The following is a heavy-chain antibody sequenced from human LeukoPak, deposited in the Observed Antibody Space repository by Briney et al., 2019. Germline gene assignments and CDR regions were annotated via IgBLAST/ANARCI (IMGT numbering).Heavy chain of an antibody. D-gene: IGHD3-22*01. J-gene: IGHJ4*02. CDR3: ARDHYYDSSGYAPYYFDY. CDR2: TYYRSKWYN. V-gene: IGHV6-1*01. CDR1: GDSVSSNSAA. Sequence: PSQTLSLTCAISGDSVSSNSAAWNWIRQSPSRGLEWLGRTYYRSKWYNDYAVSVKSRITINPDTSKNQFSLQLNSVTPEDTAVYYCARDHYYDSSGYAPYYFDYWGQGTLVTVSS.